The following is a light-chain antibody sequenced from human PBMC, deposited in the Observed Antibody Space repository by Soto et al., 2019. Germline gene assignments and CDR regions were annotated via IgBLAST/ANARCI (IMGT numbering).Light chain of an antibody. Sequence: DIVMTQTPLSLSVTPGQPASISCNSSQSLLYSDGKTFLYWFLKKPGQPPRLLIYEVSSRVPGVADRFSGSGSGTDFTLKISRVEAEDLGVYYCMQSLQFPITFGQGTRLEIK. J-gene: IGKJ5*01. CDR1: QSLLYSDGKTF. CDR2: EVS. CDR3: MQSLQFPIT. V-gene: IGKV2D-29*01.